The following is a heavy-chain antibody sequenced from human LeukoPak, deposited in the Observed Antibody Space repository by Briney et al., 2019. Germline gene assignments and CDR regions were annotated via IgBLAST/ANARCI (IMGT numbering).Heavy chain of an antibody. Sequence: PSETLSLTCTASGGSITSYYWHWIRQPPGKGLEWIGYIYYSGSTNYNPSLKSRVTISVDTSRKQFSLKLHSVSAADTAVYYCARDRGRATWFDPWGQGTVVTVSS. CDR1: GGSITSYY. J-gene: IGHJ5*02. V-gene: IGHV4-59*01. D-gene: IGHD3-10*01. CDR3: ARDRGRATWFDP. CDR2: IYYSGST.